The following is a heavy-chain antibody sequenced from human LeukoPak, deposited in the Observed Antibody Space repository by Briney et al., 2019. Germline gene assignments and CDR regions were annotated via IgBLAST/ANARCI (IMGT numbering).Heavy chain of an antibody. CDR1: GFTFSDYY. CDR3: TNVIDSQDY. J-gene: IGHJ4*02. Sequence: GGSLRLSCAASGFTFSDYYMSWIRQAPGKGLEWVSYISSSGSTIYYADSVKGRFTISRDNAKNSLYLQMNSLKTEDTAVYYCTNVIDSQDYWGQGTLVTVFS. D-gene: IGHD3-16*02. CDR2: ISSSGSTI. V-gene: IGHV3-11*01.